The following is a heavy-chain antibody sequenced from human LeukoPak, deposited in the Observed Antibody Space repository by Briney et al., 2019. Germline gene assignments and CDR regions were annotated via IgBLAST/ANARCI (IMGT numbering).Heavy chain of an antibody. D-gene: IGHD2-21*02. CDR3: ARERGYCGGDCYSDAFDI. CDR2: ISAYNGNT. J-gene: IGHJ3*02. V-gene: IGHV1-18*01. CDR1: GYTFTSYG. Sequence: GASVKVSCKASGYTFTSYGISWVRQAPGQGLEWMGWISAYNGNTNYAQKLQGRVTMTTDTSTSTAYMELRSLRSDDTAVYYCARERGYCGGDCYSDAFDIWGQGTMVTVSS.